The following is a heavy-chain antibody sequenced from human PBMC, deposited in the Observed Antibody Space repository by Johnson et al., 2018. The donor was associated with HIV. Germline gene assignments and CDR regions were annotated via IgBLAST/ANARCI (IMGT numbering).Heavy chain of an antibody. V-gene: IGHV3-20*04. J-gene: IGHJ3*02. CDR3: ARDSSNSFRFEMYAFDI. Sequence: VQLVESGGGVVRPGGSLRLSCAASGFTFDDYGMSWVRQAPGKGLEWVSGISWNSGSIGYADSVKGRFTISRDNAKNSLYLQMNSLRAEDTALYYCARDSSNSFRFEMYAFDIWGQGTMVTVSS. D-gene: IGHD6-6*01. CDR1: GFTFDDYG. CDR2: ISWNSGSI.